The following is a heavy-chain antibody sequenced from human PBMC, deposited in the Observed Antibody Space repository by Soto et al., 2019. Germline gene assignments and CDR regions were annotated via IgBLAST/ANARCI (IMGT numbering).Heavy chain of an antibody. V-gene: IGHV4-31*03. Sequence: SETLSLTCTVSGGSISSGGYYWSWIRQHPGKGLEWIGYIYYSGSTYYNPPLKSRVTISVDTSKNQFSLKLSSVTAADTAVYYCARRPQQLYYYGMDVWGQGTTVTVSS. D-gene: IGHD6-13*01. CDR1: GGSISSGGYY. CDR3: ARRPQQLYYYGMDV. CDR2: IYYSGST. J-gene: IGHJ6*02.